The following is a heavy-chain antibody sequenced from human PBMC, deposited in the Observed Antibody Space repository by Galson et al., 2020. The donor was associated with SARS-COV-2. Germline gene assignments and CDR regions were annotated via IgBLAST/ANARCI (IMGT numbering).Heavy chain of an antibody. CDR1: GYSFNRCW. CDR2: IYPGDSDT. D-gene: IGHD1-1*01. CDR3: ARLAMTSWYNGMDV. J-gene: IGHJ6*02. Sequence: KIGEYLKISCKVSGYSFNRCWIGWVRQMPGNGLEWMGIIYPGDSDTRYSQSFEGQVTISVDESISTAYLQWSSLKASDTAMYYCARLAMTSWYNGMDVWGQGTTVNVSS. V-gene: IGHV5-51*01.